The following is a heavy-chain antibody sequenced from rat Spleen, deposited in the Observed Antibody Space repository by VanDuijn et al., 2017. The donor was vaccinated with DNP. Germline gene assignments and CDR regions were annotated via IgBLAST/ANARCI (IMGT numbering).Heavy chain of an antibody. D-gene: IGHD1-4*01. V-gene: IGHV5-22*01. CDR1: GFTISDFY. J-gene: IGHJ2*01. CDR2: ITYDGANS. CDR3: ARHVLPLRVWDY. Sequence: EVQVVESGGGLVQPGRSLKLSCAASGFTISDFYIAWVRQAPTKGLEWVAYITYDGANSYYRDSVKGRFTISGDNAKSTLYLQMNSLSSEDMATYYCARHVLPLRVWDYWGQGVMVTVSS.